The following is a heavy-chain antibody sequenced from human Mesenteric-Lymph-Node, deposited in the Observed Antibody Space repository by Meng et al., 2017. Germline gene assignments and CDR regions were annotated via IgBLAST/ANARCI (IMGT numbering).Heavy chain of an antibody. Sequence: LSLTCAASVFTFSSSAMTWVRQAPGKGLEWVANIHPDGSEKVYVDSVRGRFTISRDNVKNSLYLQMNSLRADDTAVYNCARIPGTDGSYFDYWGQGTLVTVSS. CDR3: ARIPGTDGSYFDY. D-gene: IGHD1-26*01. J-gene: IGHJ4*02. CDR1: VFTFSSSA. CDR2: IHPDGSEK. V-gene: IGHV3-7*01.